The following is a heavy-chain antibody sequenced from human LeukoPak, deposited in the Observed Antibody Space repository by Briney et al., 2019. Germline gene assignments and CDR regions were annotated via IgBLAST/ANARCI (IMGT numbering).Heavy chain of an antibody. CDR1: GGSFSSYA. J-gene: IGHJ5*02. D-gene: IGHD2-15*01. Sequence: GASVKVSCKASGGSFSSYAISWVRQAPGQGLEWMGGIIPIFGTANYAQKFQGRVTMTRDTSISTAYMELSRLRSDDTAVYYCARGYCSGGSCYSVENWFDPWGQGTLVTVS. CDR3: ARGYCSGGSCYSVENWFDP. V-gene: IGHV1-69*05. CDR2: IIPIFGTA.